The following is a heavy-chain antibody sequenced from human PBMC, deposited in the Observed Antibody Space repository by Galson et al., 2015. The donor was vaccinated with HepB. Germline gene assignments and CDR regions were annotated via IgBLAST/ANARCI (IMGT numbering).Heavy chain of an antibody. CDR2: IKSKTDGGTT. V-gene: IGHV3-15*01. Sequence: SLRLSCAASGFTFSNAWMSWVRQAPGKGLEWVGRIKSKTDGGTTDYAAPVKGRFTISRDDSKNTLYLQMNSLKTEDTAVYYCTTDTRYCSGGSCYSESGAMDVWGKGTTVTVSS. D-gene: IGHD2-15*01. CDR1: GFTFSNAW. J-gene: IGHJ6*04. CDR3: TTDTRYCSGGSCYSESGAMDV.